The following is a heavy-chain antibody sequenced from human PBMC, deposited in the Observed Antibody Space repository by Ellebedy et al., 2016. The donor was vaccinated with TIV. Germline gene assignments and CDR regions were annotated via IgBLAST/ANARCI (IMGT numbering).Heavy chain of an antibody. D-gene: IGHD3-16*01. CDR2: IYTGDSDT. CDR1: GYSFTSYW. J-gene: IGHJ4*02. V-gene: IGHV5-51*01. Sequence: GGSLRLXCKGSGYSFTSYWIGWVRQMPGKGLEWMGIIYTGDSDTRYSPSFQGHVTFSVDESINTAYLHWRSLKASDSAMYYCARHSKRGGDWGQGTLVTVSS. CDR3: ARHSKRGGD.